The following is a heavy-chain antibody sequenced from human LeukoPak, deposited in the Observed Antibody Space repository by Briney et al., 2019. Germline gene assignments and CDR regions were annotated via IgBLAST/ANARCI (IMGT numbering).Heavy chain of an antibody. D-gene: IGHD1-26*01. J-gene: IGHJ4*02. CDR1: GGSISSSSYY. CDR3: ARQEGGIVGPY. V-gene: IGHV4-61*05. CDR2: IYTGGST. Sequence: PSETLSLTCTVSGGSISSSSYYWGWIRQPPGKGLEWIGRIYTGGSTNYNPSLKSRVTMSVDTSKNQFSLKLSSVTAADTAVYYCARQEGGIVGPYWGQGTLVTVSS.